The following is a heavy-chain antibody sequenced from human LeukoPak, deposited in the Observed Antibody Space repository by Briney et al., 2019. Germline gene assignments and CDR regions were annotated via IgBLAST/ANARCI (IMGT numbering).Heavy chain of an antibody. CDR1: GFTFISYE. V-gene: IGHV3-21*01. D-gene: IGHD2-15*01. CDR3: ARKADCSGGSCFYWEY. Sequence: PGGSLRLSCAASGFTFISYEMNWVRQAPGKGLEWVSSISSSSSYIYYADSVKGRFTISRDNAKNSLYLQMNSLRAEDTAVYYCARKADCSGGSCFYWEYWGQGTLVTVSS. CDR2: ISSSSSYI. J-gene: IGHJ4*02.